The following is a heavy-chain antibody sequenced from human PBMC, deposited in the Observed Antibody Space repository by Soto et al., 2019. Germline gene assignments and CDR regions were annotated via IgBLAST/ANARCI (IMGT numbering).Heavy chain of an antibody. CDR3: ARKEGYYYGSGSPRVVRSWFDP. V-gene: IGHV4-39*01. J-gene: IGHJ5*02. CDR1: GGSISSSSYY. D-gene: IGHD3-10*01. CDR2: IYYSGST. Sequence: SETLSLTCTVSGGSISSSSYYWGWIRQPPGKGLEWIGSIYYSGSTYYNPSLKSRVTISVDTSKNQFSLKLSSVTAADTAVYYCARKEGYYYGSGSPRVVRSWFDPWGQGTLVTVSS.